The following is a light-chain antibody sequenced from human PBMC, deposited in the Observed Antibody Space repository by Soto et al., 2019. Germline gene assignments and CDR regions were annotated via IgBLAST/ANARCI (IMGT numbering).Light chain of an antibody. Sequence: EIVLTQSPGTLSLSPGERATLSCRASQSVSSSYLAWYQQKPGQAPRLLIYGASSRATGIPDRFSGSGSGTDFTLTISRLEPEDFAVYYCQPYGSFVQGTKLEIK. J-gene: IGKJ2*01. CDR3: QPYGS. CDR1: QSVSSSY. CDR2: GAS. V-gene: IGKV3-20*01.